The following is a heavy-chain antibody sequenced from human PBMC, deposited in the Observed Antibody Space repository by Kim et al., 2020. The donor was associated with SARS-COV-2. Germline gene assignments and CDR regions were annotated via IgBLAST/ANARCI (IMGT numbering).Heavy chain of an antibody. D-gene: IGHD2-15*01. J-gene: IGHJ4*02. Sequence: GGSLRLSCAASGFTFGDYAMNWVRQAPGKGLEWVSGITWNSGRMAYADSVKCRFTISRDNAKNSLYLQMNSLRPEDTALYYCVRAYAQIAPTLGYWGQGT. CDR2: ITWNSGRM. CDR1: GFTFGDYA. CDR3: VRAYAQIAPTLGY. V-gene: IGHV3-9*01.